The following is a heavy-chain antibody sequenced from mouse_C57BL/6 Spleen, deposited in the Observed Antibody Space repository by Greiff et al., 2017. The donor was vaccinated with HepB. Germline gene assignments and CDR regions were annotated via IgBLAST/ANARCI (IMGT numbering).Heavy chain of an antibody. V-gene: IGHV14-1*01. D-gene: IGHD2-2*01. CDR1: GFNIKDYY. Sequence: VQLQQSGAELVRPGASVKLSCTASGFNIKDYYMHWVKQRPEQGLEWIGRIDPEDGDTEYAPKFQGKATMTADTSSNTAYLQLSSLTSEDTAVYYCTTYGDDGPYAMDYWGQGTSVTVSS. CDR2: IDPEDGDT. J-gene: IGHJ4*01. CDR3: TTYGDDGPYAMDY.